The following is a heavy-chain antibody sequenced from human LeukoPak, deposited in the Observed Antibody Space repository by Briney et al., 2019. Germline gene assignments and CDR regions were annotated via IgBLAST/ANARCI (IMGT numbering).Heavy chain of an antibody. V-gene: IGHV3-33*01. CDR2: IWYDGSNK. CDR3: ARDTYYYDSSGHFDY. Sequence: PGGSLRLSCAASGFTFSSYGMHWVRQAPGKGLEWVAVIWYDGSNKYYADSVKGRFTISRDNSKNTLYLQMNSLRAEDTAVYYCARDTYYYDSSGHFDYWGQGTLVTVSS. CDR1: GFTFSSYG. J-gene: IGHJ4*02. D-gene: IGHD3-22*01.